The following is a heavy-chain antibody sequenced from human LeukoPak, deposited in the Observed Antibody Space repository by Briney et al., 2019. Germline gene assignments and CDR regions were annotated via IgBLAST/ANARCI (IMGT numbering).Heavy chain of an antibody. CDR3: ARGPPKRVYYYDSRGKAFDI. CDR2: INHSGST. J-gene: IGHJ3*02. CDR1: GGSFSGYY. V-gene: IGHV4-34*01. D-gene: IGHD3-22*01. Sequence: SETLSLTCAVYGGSFSGYYWSWIRQPPGKGLEWIGEINHSGSTNYKPSLKSRVNISVDTSKKQFSLKLSSVTAADTALYYCARGPPKRVYYYDSRGKAFDIWGQGTMVTVSS.